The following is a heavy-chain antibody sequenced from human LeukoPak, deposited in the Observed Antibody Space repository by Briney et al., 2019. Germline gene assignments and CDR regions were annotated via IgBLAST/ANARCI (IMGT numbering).Heavy chain of an antibody. CDR1: GGSISSNW. V-gene: IGHV4-4*08. CDR2: IYTSGST. J-gene: IGHJ6*03. Sequence: SETLSLTCAVSGGSISSNWWSWVRQPPGKGLEWIGRIYTSGSTNYNPSLKSRVTISVDTSKNQFSLKLSSVTAADTAVYYCARGRTTVVNYYYYYYMDVWGKGTTVTISS. D-gene: IGHD4-23*01. CDR3: ARGRTTVVNYYYYYYMDV.